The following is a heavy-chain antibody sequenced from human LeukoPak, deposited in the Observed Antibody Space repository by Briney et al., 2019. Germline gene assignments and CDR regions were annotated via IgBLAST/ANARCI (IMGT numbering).Heavy chain of an antibody. V-gene: IGHV4-34*01. CDR1: GGSFSGYY. CDR3: ARAKVLRFLEWFGFGAFDI. D-gene: IGHD3-3*01. CDR2: INHSGSI. Sequence: SETLSLTCAVYGGSFSGYYWSWIRQPPGKGLEWIGEINHSGSINYNPSLKSRVTISVDTSKNQFSLKLSSVTAADTAVYYCARAKVLRFLEWFGFGAFDIWGQGTMVTVSS. J-gene: IGHJ3*02.